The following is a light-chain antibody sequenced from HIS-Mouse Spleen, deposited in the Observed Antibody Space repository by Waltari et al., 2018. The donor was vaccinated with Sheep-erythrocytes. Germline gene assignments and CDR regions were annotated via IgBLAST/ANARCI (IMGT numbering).Light chain of an antibody. Sequence: QSALTQPASVSGSPGQSITISCTGTSSDVGSYNLVSWYQQHPGKAPKLMIYEGSKRPSWVSTHFSGSKSGNTASLTISGLQAEDEADYYCCSYAGSSTPWVFGGGTKLTVL. CDR3: CSYAGSSTPWV. CDR1: SSDVGSYNL. CDR2: EGS. V-gene: IGLV2-23*01. J-gene: IGLJ3*02.